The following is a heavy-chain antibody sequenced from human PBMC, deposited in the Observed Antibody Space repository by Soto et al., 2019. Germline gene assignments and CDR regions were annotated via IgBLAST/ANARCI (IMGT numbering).Heavy chain of an antibody. CDR3: ARAVPHNRFDS. V-gene: IGHV3-74*01. J-gene: IGHJ5*01. Sequence: EVQLVESGGGLVQPGGSLRLSCEASGATFANYWMHWVRQATGKGLVWVSRINNDGNDITYADSVKGRFTASRDNAKNMVFLQMNSLSVEATAVYYCARAVPHNRFDSWGQRTLVTVPP. CDR2: INNDGNDI. CDR1: GATFANYW.